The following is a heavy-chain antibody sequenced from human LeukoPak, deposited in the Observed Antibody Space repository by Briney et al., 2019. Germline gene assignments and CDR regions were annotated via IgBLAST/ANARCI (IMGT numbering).Heavy chain of an antibody. CDR3: ARDPASILNWFDP. D-gene: IGHD2-2*01. Sequence: SETLSLTCTVSGYSISSGYYWGWIRQPPGKGLEWIGSIYHSGSTYYNPSLKSRVTISVDTSKNQFSLKLSSVTAADTAVYYCARDPASILNWFDPWGQGTLVTVSS. V-gene: IGHV4-38-2*02. CDR2: IYHSGST. J-gene: IGHJ5*02. CDR1: GYSISSGYY.